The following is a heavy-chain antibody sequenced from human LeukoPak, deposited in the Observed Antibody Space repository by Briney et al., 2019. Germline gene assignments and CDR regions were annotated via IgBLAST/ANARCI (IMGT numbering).Heavy chain of an antibody. V-gene: IGHV4-61*01. CDR3: ASTVGATTVDY. J-gene: IGHJ4*02. CDR1: GVSVSSGSYY. CDR2: IYYSGST. Sequence: SETLSLTCTVSGVSVSSGSYYWSWIRQPPGKGLEWIGYIYYSGSTNYNPSLKSRVTISVDTSKNQFSLKLSSVTAADTAVYYCASTVGATTVDYWGQGTLVTVSS. D-gene: IGHD1-26*01.